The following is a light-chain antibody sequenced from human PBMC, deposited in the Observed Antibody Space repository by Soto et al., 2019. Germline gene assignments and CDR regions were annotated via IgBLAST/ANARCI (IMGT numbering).Light chain of an antibody. CDR2: DVS. V-gene: IGLV2-14*01. CDR1: SSDIGVYNF. Sequence: QSALTQPASVSGSPGQSITISCTGTSSDIGVYNFVSWFQQHPGKAPELIIYDVSHRPSGVSNRFSGSKSGNTASLTISGLQAEDEADYYCTFYTRSFYVFGTGTKLTVL. J-gene: IGLJ1*01. CDR3: TFYTRSFYV.